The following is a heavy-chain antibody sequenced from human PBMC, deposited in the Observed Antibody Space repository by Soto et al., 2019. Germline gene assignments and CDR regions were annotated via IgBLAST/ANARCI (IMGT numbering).Heavy chain of an antibody. Sequence: GASVKVSCKASGYTFTSYAMHWVRQAPGQRLEWMGWINAGNGNTKYSQKFQGRVTITRNTSASTAYMELSSLRSEDTAVYYCASSRITMVPYGMDVWGQGTTVTVSS. CDR1: GYTFTSYA. CDR2: INAGNGNT. CDR3: ASSRITMVPYGMDV. D-gene: IGHD3-10*01. V-gene: IGHV1-3*01. J-gene: IGHJ6*02.